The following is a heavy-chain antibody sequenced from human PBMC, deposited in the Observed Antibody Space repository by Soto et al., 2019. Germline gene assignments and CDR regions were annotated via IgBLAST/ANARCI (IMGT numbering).Heavy chain of an antibody. CDR3: VTGRASTSVYALEV. Sequence: GGSLSLSCSAHGFPFSRHAMHWVRQAPGKGLEWGVDISYDGRTTPYSKSVRGRFTISRDNSKNTLHLQMSSLRTEDTALYYCVTGRASTSVYALEVGSQVAPITISS. V-gene: IGHV3-30*04. J-gene: IGHJ6*02. D-gene: IGHD2-2*01. CDR1: GFPFSRHA. CDR2: ISYDGRTT.